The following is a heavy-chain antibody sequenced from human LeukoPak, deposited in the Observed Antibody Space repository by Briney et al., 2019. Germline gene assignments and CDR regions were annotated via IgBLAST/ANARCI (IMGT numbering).Heavy chain of an antibody. CDR1: GFTFSNAW. CDR2: IKSKTDGGTT. D-gene: IGHD2-2*01. CDR3: AKGSSTSWYRYYFDY. Sequence: GGSLRLSCAASGFTFSNAWMSWVRQAPGKGLEWVGRIKSKTDGGTTDYAAPVKGRFTISRDDSKNTLYLQMNSLRAEDTAVYYCAKGSSTSWYRYYFDYWGQGTLVTVSS. J-gene: IGHJ4*02. V-gene: IGHV3-15*01.